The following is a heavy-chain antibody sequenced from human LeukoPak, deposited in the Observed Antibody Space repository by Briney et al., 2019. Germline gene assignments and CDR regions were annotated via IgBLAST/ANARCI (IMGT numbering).Heavy chain of an antibody. CDR1: GFTVSSNY. V-gene: IGHV3-66*01. CDR3: ARGNPFLYDGATSYFDY. Sequence: GGSLRLSCAASGFTVSSNYMSWVRQAPGKGLEWVSVIYSGGSTYYADSVKGRFTISRDNSKNTLYLQMNSLRAEDTAVYYCARGNPFLYDGATSYFDYWGQGTLVTVSS. J-gene: IGHJ4*02. D-gene: IGHD2-2*02. CDR2: IYSGGST.